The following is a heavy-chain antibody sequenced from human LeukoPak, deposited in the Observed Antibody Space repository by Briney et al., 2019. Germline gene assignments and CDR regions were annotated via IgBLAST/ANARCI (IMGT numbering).Heavy chain of an antibody. D-gene: IGHD6-13*01. CDR3: TRGLYGSTWPDY. CDR1: GCSVRSYY. Sequence: SETLSLTCTVSGCSVRSYYWNWIRQSPGKGLDWIGYIHYSGGTNYNPSLKSRVIISTDTSKNQLSLSLTSVTAADTAVYYCTRGLYGSTWPDYWGQGTLVTVSS. V-gene: IGHV4-59*08. CDR2: IHYSGGT. J-gene: IGHJ4*02.